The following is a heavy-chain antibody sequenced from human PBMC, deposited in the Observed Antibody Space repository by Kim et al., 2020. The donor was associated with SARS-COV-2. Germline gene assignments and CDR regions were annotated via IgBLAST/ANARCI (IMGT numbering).Heavy chain of an antibody. CDR1: GYTFTSYA. D-gene: IGHD3-10*01. CDR3: ARSTITMVRGVWGGLLYYFDY. V-gene: IGHV1-3*01. J-gene: IGHJ4*02. Sequence: ASVKVSCKASGYTFTSYAMHWVRQAPGQRLEWMGWINAGNGNTKYSQKFQGRVTITRDTSASTDYMELSSLRSEDTAVYYCARSTITMVRGVWGGLLYYFDYWGQGTLVTVSS. CDR2: INAGNGNT.